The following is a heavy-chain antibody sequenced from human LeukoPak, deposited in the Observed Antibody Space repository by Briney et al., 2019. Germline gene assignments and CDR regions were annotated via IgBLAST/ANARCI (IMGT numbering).Heavy chain of an antibody. V-gene: IGHV3-53*01. CDR2: ISSGGST. Sequence: GGSLRLSCVASRFSVNNNYMNWVRQGPGKGLEWVSVISSGGSTYYADSVTGRFTISRDNSKNTLYLQMNSLRVEDTAVYYCGRDLIGTAASWDCWGQGILVTVSS. D-gene: IGHD6-25*01. CDR3: GRDLIGTAASWDC. J-gene: IGHJ4*02. CDR1: RFSVNNNY.